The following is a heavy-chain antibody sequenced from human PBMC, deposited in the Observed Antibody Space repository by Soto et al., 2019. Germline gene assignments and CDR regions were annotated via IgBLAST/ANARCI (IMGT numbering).Heavy chain of an antibody. CDR3: ARDMTRTVVPYFDF. CDR2: IIPISGAA. J-gene: IGHJ4*02. Sequence: SVKVSCKDSGGTFSNYVVNCVLQSAGQGLEWMGRIIPISGAANYAQKFQGRVTITADKSTSTSYMELSSLRSEDTAVYYCARDMTRTVVPYFDFWGQGTLVTVSS. V-gene: IGHV1-69*06. CDR1: GGTFSNYV. D-gene: IGHD1-7*01.